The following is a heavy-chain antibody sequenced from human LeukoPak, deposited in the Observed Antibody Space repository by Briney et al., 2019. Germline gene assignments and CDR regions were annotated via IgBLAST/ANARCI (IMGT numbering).Heavy chain of an antibody. J-gene: IGHJ4*02. CDR3: ASRGYSYGSADY. CDR1: GGSFSGYY. CDR2: INHSGST. V-gene: IGHV4-34*01. D-gene: IGHD5-18*01. Sequence: PSETLSLTCAVYGGSFSGYYWSWIRQPPGKGREWIGEINHSGSTNYNPSLKSRVTISVDTSKNQFSLKLSSVTAEGTAVYYCASRGYSYGSADYWGQGTLVTVSS.